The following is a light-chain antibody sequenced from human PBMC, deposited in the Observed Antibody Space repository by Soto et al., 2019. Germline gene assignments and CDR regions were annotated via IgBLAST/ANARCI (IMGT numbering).Light chain of an antibody. CDR1: QSISNW. CDR3: QHYNSYSEA. CDR2: LAS. V-gene: IGKV1-5*03. J-gene: IGKJ1*01. Sequence: IHITQSPSTLSASLGYGVTITCRASQSISNWLAWYQQKPGKAPKLLIYLASSLESGVPSRFSGSGSGTEFTLTISNLQPDDFATYYCQHYNSYSEAFGQGTKVDIK.